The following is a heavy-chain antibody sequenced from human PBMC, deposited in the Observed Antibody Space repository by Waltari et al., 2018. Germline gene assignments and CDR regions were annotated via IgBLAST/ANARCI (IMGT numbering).Heavy chain of an antibody. J-gene: IGHJ4*02. D-gene: IGHD3-10*01. CDR2: ISHILNRK. CDR3: ARARGELADFDF. CDR1: GGTFNNDA. Sequence: QVQLVQSGAEVKKPGSSVKVSCKASGGTFNNDAISWVRQAPGQGLEWMGRISHILNRKNYAQRFQGRVTMTADKSTTTAYMELSSLSSADTAVYYCARARGELADFDFWGQGTQVTVSS. V-gene: IGHV1-69*04.